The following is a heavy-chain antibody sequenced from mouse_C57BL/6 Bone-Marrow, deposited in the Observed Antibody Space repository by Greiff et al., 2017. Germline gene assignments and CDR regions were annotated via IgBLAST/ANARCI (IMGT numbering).Heavy chain of an antibody. Sequence: QVQLQQPGAELVMPGASVKLSCKASGYTFTSYWMHWVKQRPGQGLEWIGEIDPSDSYTNYNQKFKGKSTLTVDKASSTAYMQLSSLTSEVSAVYYCARRGDYVYWCFDVWGTGTTVTVSS. CDR1: GYTFTSYW. CDR2: IDPSDSYT. J-gene: IGHJ1*03. CDR3: ARRGDYVYWCFDV. D-gene: IGHD2-4*01. V-gene: IGHV1-69*01.